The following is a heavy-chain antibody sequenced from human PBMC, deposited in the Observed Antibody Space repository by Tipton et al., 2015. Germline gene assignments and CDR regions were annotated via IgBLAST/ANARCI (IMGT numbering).Heavy chain of an antibody. J-gene: IGHJ4*02. D-gene: IGHD3-3*01. V-gene: IGHV3-7*03. CDR1: GFTFKTFW. Sequence: SLRLSCAASGFTFKTFWMTWVRQAPGKGLEWVASIKPDGSETYYVDSVTGRFTFSRDNAKNSLYLQMNSLRAEDTAVYYCAREVWDTDRSGYDYWGQGTLVTASS. CDR2: IKPDGSET. CDR3: AREVWDTDRSGYDY.